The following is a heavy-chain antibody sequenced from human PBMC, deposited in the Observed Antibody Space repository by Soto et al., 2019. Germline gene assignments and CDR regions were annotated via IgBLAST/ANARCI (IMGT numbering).Heavy chain of an antibody. CDR3: ARDRKYVSGSTLGWGY. D-gene: IGHD3-10*01. CDR1: GGSIGLYY. Sequence: QVQLQESGPGLVKSSETLSLTCTVSGGSIGLYYWNWIRQPAVKGLEWIGRISTTGDTKYNPSLRSGVTIAVDTSKNQFSLKVTSVTAAETAVYYRARDRKYVSGSTLGWGYWGQGTLVSVSA. J-gene: IGHJ4*02. CDR2: ISTTGDT. V-gene: IGHV4-4*07.